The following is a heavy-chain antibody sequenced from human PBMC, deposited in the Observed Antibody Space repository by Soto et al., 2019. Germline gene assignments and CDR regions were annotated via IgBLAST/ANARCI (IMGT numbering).Heavy chain of an antibody. D-gene: IGHD6-13*01. Sequence: PGGSLRLSCAASGFTFSDYWMTWVRQAPGKGLEWVANIKQDGSEKYYVDSVKGRFTISGDNAENSLYLQMNSLRAEDTAVYYCTRTSVATPGTYWGQGTLVTVSS. V-gene: IGHV3-7*05. CDR1: GFTFSDYW. J-gene: IGHJ4*02. CDR2: IKQDGSEK. CDR3: TRTSVATPGTY.